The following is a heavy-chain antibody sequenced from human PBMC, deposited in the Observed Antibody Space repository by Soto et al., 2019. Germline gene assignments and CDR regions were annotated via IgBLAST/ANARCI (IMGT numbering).Heavy chain of an antibody. Sequence: QVQLQESGPGLVKPSQTLSLTCTVSGGSISSGGYYWSWIRQHPGKGLEWIGYIYYSGSTYYNPSLQRRVTISVDTSKNQCSLKLSSVTAADTAVYYCARVGCYDGSGYNAFGVWGQGTLVTVSS. D-gene: IGHD3-22*01. CDR3: ARVGCYDGSGYNAFGV. V-gene: IGHV4-31*03. J-gene: IGHJ3*01. CDR2: IYYSGST. CDR1: GGSISSGGYY.